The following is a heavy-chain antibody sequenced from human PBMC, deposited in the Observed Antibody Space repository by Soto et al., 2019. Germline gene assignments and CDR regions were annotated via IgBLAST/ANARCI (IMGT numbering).Heavy chain of an antibody. D-gene: IGHD2-2*01. Sequence: EVPLVESGGGLVQPGGSLRLSCEASGFDVSGSYMSWVRQAPGKGLEWVSVIYSGGNTYYPDSVKGRFTISRHNSENTLYLQMNSLRTEDTAVYFCATSTSGNFYYALDVWGQGTRVTVSS. CDR1: GFDVSGSY. V-gene: IGHV3-53*04. J-gene: IGHJ6*02. CDR3: ATSTSGNFYYALDV. CDR2: IYSGGNT.